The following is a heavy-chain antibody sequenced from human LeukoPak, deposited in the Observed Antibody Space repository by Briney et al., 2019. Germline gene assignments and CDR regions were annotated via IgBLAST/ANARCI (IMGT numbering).Heavy chain of an antibody. D-gene: IGHD3-10*01. CDR3: ARSYLADLDY. CDR2: IYYSGST. V-gene: IGHV4-31*03. CDR1: GGSISSGGNY. Sequence: PSETLSLTCTVSGGSISSGGNYWSWIRQHPGKGLEWIGYIYYSGSTYYNPSLKSRVTISVDTSKNQFSLKLSSVTAADTAVYYCARSYLADLDYWGQGTLVTVSS. J-gene: IGHJ4*02.